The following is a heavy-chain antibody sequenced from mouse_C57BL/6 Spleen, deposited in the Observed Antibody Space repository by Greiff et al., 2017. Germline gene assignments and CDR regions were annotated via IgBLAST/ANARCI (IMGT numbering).Heavy chain of an antibody. D-gene: IGHD1-1*01. V-gene: IGHV2-2*01. CDR1: GFSLTSYG. CDR2: IWSGGST. Sequence: QVQLKQSGPGLVQPSQSLSITCTVSGFSLTSYGVHWVRQSPGKGLEWLGVIWSGGSTDYNAAFISRLSISKDNSKSQVFFKMNSLQADDTAIYYCAREGDYYGSSYFDYWGQGTTLTVSS. J-gene: IGHJ2*01. CDR3: AREGDYYGSSYFDY.